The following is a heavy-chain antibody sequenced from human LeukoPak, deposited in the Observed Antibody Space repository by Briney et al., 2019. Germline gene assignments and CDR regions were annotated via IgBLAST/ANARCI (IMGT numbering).Heavy chain of an antibody. D-gene: IGHD1-1*01. CDR3: ARDRNNWNDDDAFDI. Sequence: GSLRLSCAASGFTFSSYSMNWVRQAPGKGLEWVSSISSSSSYIYYADSVKGRSTISRDNAKNSLYLQMNSLRAEDTAVYYCARDRNNWNDDDAFDIWGQGTMVTVSS. CDR2: ISSSSSYI. V-gene: IGHV3-21*01. CDR1: GFTFSSYS. J-gene: IGHJ3*02.